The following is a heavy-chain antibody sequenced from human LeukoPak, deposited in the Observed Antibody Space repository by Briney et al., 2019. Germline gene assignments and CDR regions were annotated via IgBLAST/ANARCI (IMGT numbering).Heavy chain of an antibody. CDR3: ARSTYGDYDLYFDY. CDR1: GYTFTSYD. V-gene: IGHV1-8*01. CDR2: MNPNSGNT. Sequence: ASVKVSCKASGYTFTSYDINWVRQATGQGLEWMGWMNPNSGNTGYAQKFQGRVTMTRNTSISTAYMELSSLRSEDTAVCYCARSTYGDYDLYFDYWGQGTLVTVSS. J-gene: IGHJ4*02. D-gene: IGHD4-17*01.